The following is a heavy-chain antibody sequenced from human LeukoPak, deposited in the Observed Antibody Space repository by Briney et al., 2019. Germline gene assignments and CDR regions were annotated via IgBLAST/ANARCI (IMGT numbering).Heavy chain of an antibody. D-gene: IGHD3-22*01. CDR2: IYYSGST. CDR3: ARETYDSSGDAFDI. Sequence: SETLSLTCTVSGGSISSSSYYWGWIRQPPGKGLEWIGSIYYSGSTYYNPSLKSRVTISVDTSKNQFSLKLSSVTAADTAVYYCARETYDSSGDAFDIWGQGTMVTVSS. V-gene: IGHV4-39*02. J-gene: IGHJ3*02. CDR1: GGSISSSSYY.